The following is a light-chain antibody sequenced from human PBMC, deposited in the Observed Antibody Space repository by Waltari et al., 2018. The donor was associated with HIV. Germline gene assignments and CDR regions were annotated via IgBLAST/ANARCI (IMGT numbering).Light chain of an antibody. Sequence: LLMTQSPLSLPVTPGEPASISCRSPQSLLRSNGYNYLDWYLQKPGRSPQLLIYLGSIRASGVPDRFSASGSGTDVTLRINKVEAEDVGVYYCMQHLLAPQTFGQGTKVEIK. CDR3: MQHLLAPQT. CDR1: QSLLRSNGYNY. CDR2: LGS. V-gene: IGKV2-28*01. J-gene: IGKJ1*01.